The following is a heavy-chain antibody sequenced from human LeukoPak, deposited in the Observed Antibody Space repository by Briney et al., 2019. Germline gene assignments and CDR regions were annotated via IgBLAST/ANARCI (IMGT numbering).Heavy chain of an antibody. V-gene: IGHV4-4*07. J-gene: IGHJ6*02. CDR1: GGSISSYY. D-gene: IGHD4-23*01. CDR2: IYTSGST. CDR3: ARASNSAPHYYYYYGMDV. Sequence: SETLSLTCTVSGGSISSYYWSWIRQPAGKGLEWIGRIYTSGSTNYNPSLKSRVTMSVDTSKNQFSLKLSSVTAADTAVYYCARASNSAPHYYYYYGMDVWGQGTTVTVSS.